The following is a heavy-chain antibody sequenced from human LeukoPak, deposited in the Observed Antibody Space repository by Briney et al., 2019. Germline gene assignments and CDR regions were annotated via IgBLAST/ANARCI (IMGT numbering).Heavy chain of an antibody. V-gene: IGHV4-59*08. D-gene: IGHD1-20*01. CDR2: IYYSGST. CDR3: ARHSNWNGGVDWFDP. CDR1: GGSISSYY. Sequence: PSETLSLTCTVSGGSISSYYWSWIRQPPGKGLEWIGYIYYSGSTNYNPSLKSRVTISIDTSENRLSLRLNSVTAADTAVNYCARHSNWNGGVDWFDPWGQGTQVTVSS. J-gene: IGHJ5*02.